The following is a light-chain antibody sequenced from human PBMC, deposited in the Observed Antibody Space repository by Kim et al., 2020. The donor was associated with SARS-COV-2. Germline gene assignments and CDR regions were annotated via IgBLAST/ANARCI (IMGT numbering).Light chain of an antibody. CDR3: NSRDSNDNVV. CDR2: GKN. Sequence: VALGRTVRITCQGGSLRSYYATWYQQKPGQAPIVVIYGKNNRPSGIPDRFSGSSSGNTASLTITGTQAGDEADYYCNSRDSNDNVVFGGGTQLTVL. V-gene: IGLV3-19*01. J-gene: IGLJ2*01. CDR1: SLRSYY.